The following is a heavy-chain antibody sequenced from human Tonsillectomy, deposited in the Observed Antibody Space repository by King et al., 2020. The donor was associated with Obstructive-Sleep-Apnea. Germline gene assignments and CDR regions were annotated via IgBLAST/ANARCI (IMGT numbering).Heavy chain of an antibody. V-gene: IGHV3-30*04. CDR3: ARITLGTYATY. D-gene: IGHD3-16*01. J-gene: IGHJ4*02. CDR2: LSYEVGYK. CDR1: GFTFSNYD. Sequence: VQLVESGGGVVQPGRSLRLSCSASGFTFSNYDMHLVRHAPGKWLERVALLSYEVGYKYSSDSVKGRFTISRDNSKNTLCLQMNSLRADDTALYSCARITLGTYATYWGQGTLVTVSS.